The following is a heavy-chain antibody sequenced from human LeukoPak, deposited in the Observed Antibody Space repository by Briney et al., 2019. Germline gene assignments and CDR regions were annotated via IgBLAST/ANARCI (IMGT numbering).Heavy chain of an antibody. Sequence: QPGGSLRLSCAASGFTFSNYEMHWVRQAPGKGLVWVSRINSDGSSTFYADSVKGRFTISRDNSKNTLYLQMESLRAEDSALYYCAKDPGSGCRGGSCYSFSFDYWGQGTLVTVSS. J-gene: IGHJ4*02. CDR3: AKDPGSGCRGGSCYSFSFDY. CDR1: GFTFSNYE. V-gene: IGHV3-74*01. CDR2: INSDGSST. D-gene: IGHD2-15*01.